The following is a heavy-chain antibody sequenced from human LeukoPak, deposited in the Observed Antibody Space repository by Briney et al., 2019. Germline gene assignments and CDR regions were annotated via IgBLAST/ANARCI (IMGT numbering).Heavy chain of an antibody. CDR2: IYYSGST. D-gene: IGHD3-22*01. V-gene: IGHV4-61*08. CDR3: ARLYYDCSGLDY. J-gene: IGHJ4*02. CDR1: GGSISSGDYY. Sequence: PSETLSLTCTVSGGSISSGDYYWSWIRQPPGKGLEWIGYIYYSGSTNYNPSLKSRVTISVDTSKNQFSLKLSSVTAADTAVYYCARLYYDCSGLDYWGQGTLVTVSS.